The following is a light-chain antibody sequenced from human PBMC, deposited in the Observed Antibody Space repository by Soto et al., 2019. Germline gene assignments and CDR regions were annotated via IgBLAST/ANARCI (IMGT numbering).Light chain of an antibody. CDR2: WAS. J-gene: IGKJ2*01. CDR1: QSVLYSSNNKNY. V-gene: IGKV4-1*01. CDR3: QQYYSTPPYT. Sequence: DIVMTQSPDSLAVSLGERATFNCKSSQSVLYSSNNKNYLAWYRQKPGQPPKLLIYWASIRGSGVPDRISGSGSGTDFTLTISSLQAEDVAVYYCQQYYSTPPYTFGQGTKLEIK.